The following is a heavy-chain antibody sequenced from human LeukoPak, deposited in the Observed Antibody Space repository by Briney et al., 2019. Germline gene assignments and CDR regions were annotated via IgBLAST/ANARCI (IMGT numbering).Heavy chain of an antibody. CDR2: VSSDGRST. Sequence: GGSLRLSCAASGFSFSDCAMHWVRQAPGKGLVWVARVSSDGRSTTSADSVKGRFSISRDNAKNTLYLQMSGLRTEDTAVYYCARDQLYCSGGICYFEYWGQGTLVTVSS. V-gene: IGHV3-74*01. CDR3: ARDQLYCSGGICYFEY. D-gene: IGHD2-15*01. CDR1: GFSFSDCA. J-gene: IGHJ4*02.